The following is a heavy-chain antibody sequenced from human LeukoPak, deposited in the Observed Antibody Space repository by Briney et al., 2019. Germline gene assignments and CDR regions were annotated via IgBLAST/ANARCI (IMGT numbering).Heavy chain of an antibody. D-gene: IGHD6-6*01. CDR3: AKYSSSRYYFDY. Sequence: PGGSLRLSCAASGFTFSTYAMSWVRQAPGKGLEWVSAISGSGGSTYYADSVKGRFTFSRDNSKNTLYLQMNSLRAEDTAVYYCAKYSSSRYYFDYWGQGTLVTVSS. J-gene: IGHJ4*02. CDR2: ISGSGGST. V-gene: IGHV3-23*01. CDR1: GFTFSTYA.